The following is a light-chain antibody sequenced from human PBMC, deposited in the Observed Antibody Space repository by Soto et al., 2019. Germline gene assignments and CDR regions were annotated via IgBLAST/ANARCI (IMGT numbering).Light chain of an antibody. CDR1: SSDVGRYNY. J-gene: IGLJ3*02. V-gene: IGLV2-14*01. CDR3: SSYTNSNTWV. Sequence: QSVLTQPASVSGSPGQSITISCTGTSSDVGRYNYVSWYQQHPGKAPKLMIYEVSNRPSGVSNRFSGSKSGNTASLTISGLQAEDEADYYCSSYTNSNTWVFGGGTKLTVL. CDR2: EVS.